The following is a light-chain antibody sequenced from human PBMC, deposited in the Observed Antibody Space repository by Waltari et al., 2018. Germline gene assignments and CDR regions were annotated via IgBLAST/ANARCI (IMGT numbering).Light chain of an antibody. Sequence: QSALTQPASVSGSPGQPITISCTGTDSDVGKYNLVSWYRHHPGKAPRLLIYEVNKWPTGVYPLFSGSKSGNTASLTISGLQPDDEADYYCCSYASSNTLVFGGGTKLTVL. V-gene: IGLV2-23*02. CDR2: EVN. CDR3: CSYASSNTLV. CDR1: DSDVGKYNL. J-gene: IGLJ3*02.